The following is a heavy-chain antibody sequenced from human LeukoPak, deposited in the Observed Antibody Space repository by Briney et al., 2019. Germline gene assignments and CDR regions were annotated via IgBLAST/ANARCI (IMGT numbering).Heavy chain of an antibody. V-gene: IGHV2-70*11. CDR1: GFSLSTSGMC. J-gene: IGHJ6*02. CDR2: IDWDDDK. D-gene: IGHD2-21*02. Sequence: GSGPALVKPTQTLTLTCTFSGFSLSTSGMCVSWIRQPPGKALEWLARIDWDDDKYYSTSLKTRLTISKDTSKNQVVLTMTNMDPVETATYYCARTHIVVVTATRRGNYYYYGMDVWGQGTTVTVSS. CDR3: ARTHIVVVTATRRGNYYYYGMDV.